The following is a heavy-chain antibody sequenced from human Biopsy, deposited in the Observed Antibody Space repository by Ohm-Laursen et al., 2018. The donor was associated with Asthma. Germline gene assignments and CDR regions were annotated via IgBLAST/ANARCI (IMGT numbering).Heavy chain of an antibody. CDR1: GFMFRSFG. Sequence: SLRLSCSASGFMFRSFGMHWDRQAPGKGLEWVAVISYDGNHKFYEDSVKGRFTISRDNSKNTLYLQMSSLRTEDTAVYYCAKRRGYSGHDNDYWGQGTLVIVSS. J-gene: IGHJ4*02. CDR2: ISYDGNHK. CDR3: AKRRGYSGHDNDY. D-gene: IGHD5-12*01. V-gene: IGHV3-30*18.